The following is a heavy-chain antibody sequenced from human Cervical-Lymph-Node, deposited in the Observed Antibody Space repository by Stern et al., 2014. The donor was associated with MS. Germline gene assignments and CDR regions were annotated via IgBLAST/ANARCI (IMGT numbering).Heavy chain of an antibody. CDR3: ATSDHQVAPNWFDS. V-gene: IGHV1-69*01. Sequence: QVQLVQSGAEVKKPGSSVKVSCKASGGTFNRYVFSWVRQAPGQGLEWMGGISPLFGKANYAQKFQGRVTITADDSTSTAYMEVSSLRSEDTAVYYCATSDHQVAPNWFDSWGQGTLVTVSS. J-gene: IGHJ5*01. CDR2: ISPLFGKA. CDR1: GGTFNRYV. D-gene: IGHD2-15*01.